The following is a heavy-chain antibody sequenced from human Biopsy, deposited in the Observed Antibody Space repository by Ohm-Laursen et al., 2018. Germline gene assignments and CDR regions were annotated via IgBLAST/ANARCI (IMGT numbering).Heavy chain of an antibody. CDR2: IYTSGIT. CDR1: GDSISSYS. J-gene: IGHJ5*02. Sequence: GTLSLTCTVSGDSISSYSWSWIRQPAGKGLEWIGQIYTSGITNYNPSLKSRVTMSVDTSKNKFSLREISVTAADPAVYYCARDRDRRGWFDPWGQGTLVTVSS. V-gene: IGHV4-4*07. D-gene: IGHD1-14*01. CDR3: ARDRDRRGWFDP.